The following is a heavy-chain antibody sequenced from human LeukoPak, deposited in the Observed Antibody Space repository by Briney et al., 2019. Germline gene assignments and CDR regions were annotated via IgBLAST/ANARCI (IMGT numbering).Heavy chain of an antibody. D-gene: IGHD6-19*01. CDR1: GGSISSGSYY. Sequence: PSETLSLTCTVSGGSISSGSYYWSWIRQPAGKGLEWIGRIYTSGSTNYNPSLKSRVTISVDTSKNQFSLKLSSVTAADTAVYYCARVVAGTGDWFDPWGQGTLVTVSS. CDR2: IYTSGST. V-gene: IGHV4-61*02. J-gene: IGHJ5*02. CDR3: ARVVAGTGDWFDP.